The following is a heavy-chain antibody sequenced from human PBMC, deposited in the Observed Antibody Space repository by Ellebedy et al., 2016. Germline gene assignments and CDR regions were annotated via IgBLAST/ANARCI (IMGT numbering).Heavy chain of an antibody. CDR1: GYSFPTYW. D-gene: IGHD2-21*02. V-gene: IGHV5-51*01. CDR3: ARLCGGVCQNAFDI. CDR2: IYPGDSHT. J-gene: IGHJ3*02. Sequence: GESLKISXKGSGYSFPTYWIAWVRQMPGKGLEWMGIIYPGDSHTRYSPSFQGQATISADKSISTAYLQWSSLKASDTAMYYCARLCGGVCQNAFDIWGQGTMVSVSS.